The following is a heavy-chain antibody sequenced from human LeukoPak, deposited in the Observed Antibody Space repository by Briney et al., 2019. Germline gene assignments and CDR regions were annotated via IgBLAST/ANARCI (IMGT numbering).Heavy chain of an antibody. J-gene: IGHJ4*02. CDR1: GGTFSSYA. CDR3: ARGSGSYWQIDY. D-gene: IGHD1-26*01. Sequence: ASVKVSCKASGGTFSSYAISWVRQAPGQGPEWMGRIIPIFGTANYAQKFQGRVTITTDESTSTAYMELGSLRSEDTAVYYCARGSGSYWQIDYWGQGTLVTVSS. V-gene: IGHV1-69*05. CDR2: IIPIFGTA.